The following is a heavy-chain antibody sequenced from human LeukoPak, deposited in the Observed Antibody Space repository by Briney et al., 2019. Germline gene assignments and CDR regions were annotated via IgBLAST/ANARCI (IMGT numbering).Heavy chain of an antibody. CDR2: ISHSGYT. CDR1: GGAISGHY. J-gene: IGHJ5*01. Sequence: SETLSLTCAVSGGAISGHYWNWIRQPPGKGLEWIGYISHSGYTSYKPSLKSRVPIGVDPSTNQVSLELSSVSAGDTAVYYCARRGESSGWSFWLDSWGQGALVIVSS. V-gene: IGHV4-59*11. D-gene: IGHD6-13*01. CDR3: ARRGESSGWSFWLDS.